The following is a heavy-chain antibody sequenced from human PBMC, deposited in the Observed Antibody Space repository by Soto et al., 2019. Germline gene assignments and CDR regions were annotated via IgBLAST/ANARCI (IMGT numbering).Heavy chain of an antibody. J-gene: IGHJ4*02. Sequence: QITLKESGPTLVKPTQTLTLTCTFSGFSLSTNGVGVGWIRQPPGKALEWLALIYWDDSKEYSPSLRSRLTITTDPTKNQVALTMTNMDPVDTATSYCAPKGGGDRILDFWGQGTLVTVSS. CDR2: IYWDDSK. V-gene: IGHV2-5*02. D-gene: IGHD3-16*01. CDR1: GFSLSTNGVG. CDR3: APKGGGDRILDF.